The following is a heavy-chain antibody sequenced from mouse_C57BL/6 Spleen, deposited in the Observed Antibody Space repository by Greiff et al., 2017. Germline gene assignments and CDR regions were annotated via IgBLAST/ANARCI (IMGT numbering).Heavy chain of an antibody. V-gene: IGHV1-15*01. D-gene: IGHD1-1*01. CDR3: TTKNPITTVFDY. J-gene: IGHJ2*01. Sequence: QVQPQQSGAELVRPGASVTLSCKASGYTFTDYEMHWVKQTPVHGLEWIGAIDPETGGTAYNQKFKGKAILTADKSSSTAYMELRSLTSEDSAVYYCTTKNPITTVFDYWGQGTTLTVSS. CDR2: IDPETGGT. CDR1: GYTFTDYE.